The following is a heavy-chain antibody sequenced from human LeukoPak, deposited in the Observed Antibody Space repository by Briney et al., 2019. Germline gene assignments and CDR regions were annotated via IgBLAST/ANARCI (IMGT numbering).Heavy chain of an antibody. CDR1: GFTVSSNY. CDR3: ARSRLDAFDI. Sequence: GGPLRLSCAASGFTVSSNYMSWVRQAPGKGLEWVSVIYRGGSTYYADFVKGRFTISRDNSKNTLFLQMNSLTAEDTAMFYCARSRLDAFDIWGQGTMVTVSS. V-gene: IGHV3-53*01. CDR2: IYRGGST. D-gene: IGHD6-19*01. J-gene: IGHJ3*02.